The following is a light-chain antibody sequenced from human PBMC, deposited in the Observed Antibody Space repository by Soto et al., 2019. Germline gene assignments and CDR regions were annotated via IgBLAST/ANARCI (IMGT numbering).Light chain of an antibody. Sequence: DIVLTQSPDSLAVSLGERATINCKSSQSVLYSSNNKNFLAWYQQKPGQPPKLLIYWASTRESGVPDRFSGSGVGTDFTLTISSLQAEDVAVYYCQQYYSTPQTFGQGTKVEIK. V-gene: IGKV4-1*01. CDR3: QQYYSTPQT. J-gene: IGKJ1*01. CDR1: QSVLYSSNNKNF. CDR2: WAS.